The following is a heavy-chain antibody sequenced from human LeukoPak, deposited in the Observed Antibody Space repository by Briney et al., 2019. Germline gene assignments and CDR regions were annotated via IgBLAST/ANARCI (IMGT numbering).Heavy chain of an antibody. CDR2: INHSGST. CDR3: ARGLRQGSAWSWGPKEKSYQYMDV. D-gene: IGHD6-19*01. J-gene: IGHJ6*04. CDR1: GGSFSGYY. Sequence: SEALSLTCAVYGGSFSGYYWSWIRQPPGKGLEWIGEINHSGSTNYNPSLESRVTVSADTSRNQLSLSLTSVTAADSAVYFCARGLRQGSAWSWGPKEKSYQYMDVWGTGTTVIVSS. V-gene: IGHV4-34*01.